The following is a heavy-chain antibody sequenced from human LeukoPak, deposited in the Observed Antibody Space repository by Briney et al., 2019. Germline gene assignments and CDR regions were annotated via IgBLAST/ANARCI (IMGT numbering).Heavy chain of an antibody. D-gene: IGHD6-13*01. CDR1: GGSISSYY. CDR3: ATKGEGYSSSWYH. Sequence: PSETLSLTCTVSGGSISSYYWSWIRQPAGKGLEWIGRIYTSGSTNYNPSLKSRVTISVDKSKNQFSLKLSSVTAADTAVYYCATKGEGYSSSWYHWGQGTLVTVSS. J-gene: IGHJ5*02. CDR2: IYTSGST. V-gene: IGHV4-4*07.